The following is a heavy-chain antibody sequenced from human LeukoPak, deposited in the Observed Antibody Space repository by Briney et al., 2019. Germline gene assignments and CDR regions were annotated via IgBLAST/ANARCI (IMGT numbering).Heavy chain of an antibody. Sequence: SGGSLKLSCAASGFTFSSYAMSWVRQAPGKGLEWVSAISGSGGSTYYADSVKGRFTISRDNSKNTLYLQMNSLRAEDTAVYYCAKDVTWKRASAFDYWGQGTLVTVSS. J-gene: IGHJ4*02. CDR1: GFTFSSYA. CDR3: AKDVTWKRASAFDY. D-gene: IGHD1-1*01. CDR2: ISGSGGST. V-gene: IGHV3-23*01.